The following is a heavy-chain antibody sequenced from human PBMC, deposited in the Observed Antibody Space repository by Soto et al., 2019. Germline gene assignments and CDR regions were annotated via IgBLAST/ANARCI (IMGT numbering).Heavy chain of an antibody. Sequence: GGSLRLSCAASGFTFSSYSMNWVRQAPGKGLEWVPSISSSGSYIYYADSVKGRFTISRDNAKNSLYLQMNSLRAEDTAVYYCARDPSANCSGGSCYNPDDYWGQGTLVTVSS. CDR1: GFTFSSYS. V-gene: IGHV3-21*01. CDR3: ARDPSANCSGGSCYNPDDY. J-gene: IGHJ4*02. CDR2: ISSSGSYI. D-gene: IGHD2-15*01.